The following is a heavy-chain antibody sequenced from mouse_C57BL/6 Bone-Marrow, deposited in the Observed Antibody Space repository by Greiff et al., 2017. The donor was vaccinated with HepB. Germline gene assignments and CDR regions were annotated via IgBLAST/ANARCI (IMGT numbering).Heavy chain of an antibody. CDR2: INPGSGGT. CDR1: GYAFTNYL. V-gene: IGHV1-54*01. J-gene: IGHJ3*01. Sequence: QVQLKQSGAELVRPGTSVKVSCKASGYAFTNYLIEWVKQSPGQGLEWIGVINPGSGGTNYNEKFKGKATLTADKSSSTAYMQLSSLTSEDSAVYFCARSGFYSNYEAWFAYWGQGTLVTVSA. D-gene: IGHD2-5*01. CDR3: ARSGFYSNYEAWFAY.